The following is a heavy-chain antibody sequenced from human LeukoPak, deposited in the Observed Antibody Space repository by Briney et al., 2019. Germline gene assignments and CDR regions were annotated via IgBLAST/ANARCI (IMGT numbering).Heavy chain of an antibody. J-gene: IGHJ4*02. Sequence: GGSLRLSCAASGFTFSTYSMNWVRQAPGKGLEWVSYISYTNFIYYADSVKGRFTISRDNAKNSLYLQMNSLRAEDTAVYYCARRVYNSGWYIDYWGQGTLVTVSS. CDR1: GFTFSTYS. D-gene: IGHD6-19*01. CDR3: ARRVYNSGWYIDY. CDR2: ISYTNFI. V-gene: IGHV3-48*01.